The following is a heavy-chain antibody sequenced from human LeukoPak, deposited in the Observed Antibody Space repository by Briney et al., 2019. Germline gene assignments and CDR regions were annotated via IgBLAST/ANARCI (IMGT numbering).Heavy chain of an antibody. D-gene: IGHD2-15*01. J-gene: IGHJ3*02. V-gene: IGHV1-18*01. CDR3: ASPYCSGGTCYAHDAFDI. CDR2: ISVYNGNT. CDR1: GYTFTSYG. Sequence: ASVKVSCKASGYTFTSYGISWLRQAPGQGLEWMGWISVYNGNTNYAQKLQGRVTMTTDTSTSTAYMELRSLRSDDTAVYYCASPYCSGGTCYAHDAFDIWGQGTMVTVSS.